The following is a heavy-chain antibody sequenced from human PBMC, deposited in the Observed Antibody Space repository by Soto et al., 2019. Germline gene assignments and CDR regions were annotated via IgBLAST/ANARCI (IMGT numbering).Heavy chain of an antibody. Sequence: ASVKVSCKASGYSFTIYDINWVRQATGQGLEWMGWMNPNSGNTGYAQKFQGRVTMTRNTSIGTAYMELSSLRSEDTAVYYCARTLYGGHYFDYWGQGTPVTVSS. V-gene: IGHV1-8*01. D-gene: IGHD4-17*01. J-gene: IGHJ4*02. CDR2: MNPNSGNT. CDR3: ARTLYGGHYFDY. CDR1: GYSFTIYD.